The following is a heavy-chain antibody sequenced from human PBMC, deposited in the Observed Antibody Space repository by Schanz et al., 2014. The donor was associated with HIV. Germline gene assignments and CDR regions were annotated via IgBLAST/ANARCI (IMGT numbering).Heavy chain of an antibody. J-gene: IGHJ4*02. D-gene: IGHD4-17*01. CDR1: GFTFDAYT. CDR2: INGDGSIT. Sequence: VQLLESGGGLVKPGGSLRLSCVVSGFTFDAYTMNWVRQAPGKGLEWVAAINGDGSITVLADSAKGRFTVSRDDSKNTVYVQMDSLTAEDTAVYYCAKDYGDFVPYGFLDFWGQGILVTVSS. V-gene: IGHV3-30*18. CDR3: AKDYGDFVPYGFLDF.